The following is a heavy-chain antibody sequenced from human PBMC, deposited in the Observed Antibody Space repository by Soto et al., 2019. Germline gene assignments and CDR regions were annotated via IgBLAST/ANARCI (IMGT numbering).Heavy chain of an antibody. J-gene: IGHJ4*02. CDR1: GFTFSSYS. Sequence: GGSLRLSCAASGFTFSSYSMNWVRQAPGKGLEWISSISSSSSYIYYADSVKGRFTISRDNAKNSLYLQMNSLRAEDTAVYYCARVVEQWLVKPYDYWGQGTLVTVSS. V-gene: IGHV3-21*01. CDR2: ISSSSSYI. D-gene: IGHD6-19*01. CDR3: ARVVEQWLVKPYDY.